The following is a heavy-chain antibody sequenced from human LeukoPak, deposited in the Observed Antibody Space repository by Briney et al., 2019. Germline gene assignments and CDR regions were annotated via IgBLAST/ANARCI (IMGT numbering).Heavy chain of an antibody. CDR3: ANEIRPNDY. D-gene: IGHD4-17*01. CDR2: ISGNGDSI. Sequence: GGSLRLSCAASGFTFSSYAMNWVRQAPGKGLEWVSGISGNGDSIYYGDSVKGRFTISRDNSKNTLYLQMNSLRAEDTAVYYCANEIRPNDYWGQGTQVTVSS. J-gene: IGHJ4*02. CDR1: GFTFSSYA. V-gene: IGHV3-23*01.